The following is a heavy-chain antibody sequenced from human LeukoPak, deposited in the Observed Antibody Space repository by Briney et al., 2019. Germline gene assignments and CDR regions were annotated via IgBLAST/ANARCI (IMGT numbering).Heavy chain of an antibody. V-gene: IGHV3-9*01. CDR1: GFIFDDYA. D-gene: IGHD3-10*01. Sequence: GGSLRLSREASGFIFDDYAMHWVRQAPGKGLEWVSSISWNSGRIDYAGSVKGRFTISRDNAKNSLSLQMNSLRSEDTALYYCAKGSRITMIRGENLDYWGLGTLVTVSS. CDR3: AKGSRITMIRGENLDY. CDR2: ISWNSGRI. J-gene: IGHJ4*02.